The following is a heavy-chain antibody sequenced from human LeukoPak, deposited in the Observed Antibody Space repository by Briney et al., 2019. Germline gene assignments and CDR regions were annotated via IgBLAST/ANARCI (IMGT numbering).Heavy chain of an antibody. CDR1: GGSVSTYH. CDR3: ARVTYDYVWGTYHYFFDT. J-gene: IGHJ4*02. V-gene: IGHV4-4*07. CDR2: LYTSGST. D-gene: IGHD3-16*02. Sequence: SETLSLTCTVSGGSVSTYHWSWIRQPAGKGLEWIGRLYTSGSTNYNPSLKSRVTMSLGTSKNQFSLKLSSVTAADTAVYYCARVTYDYVWGTYHYFFDTWGRGTRVTVSS.